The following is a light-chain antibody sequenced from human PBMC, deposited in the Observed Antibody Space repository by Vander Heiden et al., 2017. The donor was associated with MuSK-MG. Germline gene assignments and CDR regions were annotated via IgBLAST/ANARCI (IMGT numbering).Light chain of an antibody. J-gene: IGLJ2*01. V-gene: IGLV2-14*03. Sequence: QSGLTQPASVSASPGHSLTISCTGTSRDIGGYNYVSWYQQHPGKAPKLMIFDVTDRPSGISIRFSGSKSANTASLTISGLQAEDEAVYDCSSYASGSTLGIFGGGTKVTVL. CDR1: SRDIGGYNY. CDR2: DVT. CDR3: SSYASGSTLGI.